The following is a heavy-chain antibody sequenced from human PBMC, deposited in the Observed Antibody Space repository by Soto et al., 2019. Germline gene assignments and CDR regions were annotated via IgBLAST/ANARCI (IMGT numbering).Heavy chain of an antibody. CDR3: ARDLDGIAARGAFDI. D-gene: IGHD6-6*01. CDR1: GGSISSYY. J-gene: IGHJ3*02. CDR2: IYYSGST. Sequence: SETLSLTCTVSGGSISSYYWSWIRQPPGKGLEWIGYIYYSGSTNYNPSLKSRVTISVDTSKNQFSLKLSSVTAADTAVYYCARDLDGIAARGAFDIWGQGTMVTVSS. V-gene: IGHV4-59*12.